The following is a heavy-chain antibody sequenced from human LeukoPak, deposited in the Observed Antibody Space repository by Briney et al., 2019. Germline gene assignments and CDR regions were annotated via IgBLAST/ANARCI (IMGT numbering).Heavy chain of an antibody. CDR1: GFIFSSYG. D-gene: IGHD6-19*01. Sequence: GGSLRLSCAASGFIFSSYGMSWVRQAPGKGLEWVSTISGSGGTIYYADSVKGRFTISRDNAKNSLYLQMNSLRADDTAVYYCARVGTGYSSGWSGYYYMDVWGKGTTVTVSS. J-gene: IGHJ6*03. CDR3: ARVGTGYSSGWSGYYYMDV. V-gene: IGHV3-48*04. CDR2: ISGSGGTI.